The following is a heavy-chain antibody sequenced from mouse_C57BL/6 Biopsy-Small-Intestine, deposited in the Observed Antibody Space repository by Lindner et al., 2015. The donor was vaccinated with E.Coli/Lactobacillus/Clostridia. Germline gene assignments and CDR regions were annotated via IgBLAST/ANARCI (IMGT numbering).Heavy chain of an antibody. J-gene: IGHJ3*01. CDR1: GYSFTGCY. D-gene: IGHD2-12*01. CDR2: INPSTGGT. Sequence: VQLQESGPVLVKPGASVKISCKASGYSFTGCYMHWVKQSPEKSLEWIGEINPSTGGTTYNQKFKAKATLTVDKSSSTAYMQLKSLTSEDSAVYYCARSYYSYYSYKAWFAYWGQGTLVTVSA. CDR3: ARSYYSYYSYKAWFAY. V-gene: IGHV1-42*01.